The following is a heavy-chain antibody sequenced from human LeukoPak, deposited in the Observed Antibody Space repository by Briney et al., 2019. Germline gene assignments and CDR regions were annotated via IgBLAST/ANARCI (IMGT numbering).Heavy chain of an antibody. CDR3: VRAEYNMIVVVIQGFDI. J-gene: IGHJ3*02. D-gene: IGHD3-22*01. CDR2: INHSGST. Sequence: SETLSLTCAVYGGSFSGYYWSWIRQPPGKGLEWIGEINHSGSTNYNPSLNSRVTISVDTSKNHFALKLSSVTAADTAVYYCVRAEYNMIVVVIQGFDIWGQGTMVTVS. CDR1: GGSFSGYY. V-gene: IGHV4-34*01.